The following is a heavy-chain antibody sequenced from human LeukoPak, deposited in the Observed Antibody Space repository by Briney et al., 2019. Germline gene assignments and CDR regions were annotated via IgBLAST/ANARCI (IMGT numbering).Heavy chain of an antibody. CDR2: ISGSGGST. CDR3: AKIPYGSGLPNNWFDP. Sequence: HPGESLRLSCAASGFTFSSYAMSWVRQAPGKGLEWVSAISGSGGSTYYADSVKGRFTISRDNSKNTLYLQMNSLRAEDTAVYYCAKIPYGSGLPNNWFDPWGQGTLVTVSS. V-gene: IGHV3-23*01. CDR1: GFTFSSYA. D-gene: IGHD3-10*01. J-gene: IGHJ5*02.